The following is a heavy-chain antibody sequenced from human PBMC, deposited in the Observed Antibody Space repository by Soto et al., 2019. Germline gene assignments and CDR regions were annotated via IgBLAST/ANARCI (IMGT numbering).Heavy chain of an antibody. J-gene: IGHJ6*02. Sequence: QVQLVQSGAEVKKPGSSVKVSCKSSGGTFSNYGFSWVRQAPGQGLECMGVIVPIFGAEHPQKFQGRVTITADESTNKVFMELRGVRSEDTGVYYGARGGSDYEGSGYYQGHVWGQGTTVTVSS. CDR1: GGTFSNYG. D-gene: IGHD3-22*01. CDR3: ARGGSDYEGSGYYQGHV. CDR2: IVPIFGA. V-gene: IGHV1-69*12.